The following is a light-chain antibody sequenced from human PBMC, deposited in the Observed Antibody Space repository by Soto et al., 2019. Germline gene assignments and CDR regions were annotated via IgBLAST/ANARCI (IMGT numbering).Light chain of an antibody. V-gene: IGKV3-11*01. CDR2: DAS. J-gene: IGKJ5*01. CDR3: QQRSN. Sequence: EIVLTQSPATLSLSPGERATLSCRASQSVSSYLAWYQQKPGQAPRLLIYDASNRATGIPARFSGSGSGTDFTLTISSLEPEDFAVYYCQQRSNFGQGTDWRL. CDR1: QSVSSY.